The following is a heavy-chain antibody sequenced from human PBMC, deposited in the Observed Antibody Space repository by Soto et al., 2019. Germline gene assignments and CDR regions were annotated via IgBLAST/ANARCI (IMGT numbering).Heavy chain of an antibody. V-gene: IGHV3-33*01. J-gene: IGHJ4*02. CDR2: IWDNGSNK. D-gene: IGHD2-8*02. CDR1: GFTCSKYG. Sequence: QVQLVESGGGVVQPGMSMRLACASSGFTCSKYGMHWIRQAPGKGLEWVAVIWDNGSNKYYGDSVKGRFTISRDNSKNTLYLQMNSLRDEDTAVYYCARDVLDGDYSDYWGQGTLVTASS. CDR3: ARDVLDGDYSDY.